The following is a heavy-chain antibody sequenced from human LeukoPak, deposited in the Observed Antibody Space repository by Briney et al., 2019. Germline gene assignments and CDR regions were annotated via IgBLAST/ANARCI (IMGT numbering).Heavy chain of an antibody. D-gene: IGHD2-21*02. V-gene: IGHV3-7*01. CDR3: ARAHVTGVDAFDI. CDR1: GFIFSNYW. J-gene: IGHJ3*02. Sequence: GGSLRLSCAASGFIFSNYWMSWVRQASGKGLEGVANIKKDGSEKYYVDSVRGRFTISRDNVKNSLYLQINSLRDEDTAVYYCARAHVTGVDAFDIWGQGTMVTVSS. CDR2: IKKDGSEK.